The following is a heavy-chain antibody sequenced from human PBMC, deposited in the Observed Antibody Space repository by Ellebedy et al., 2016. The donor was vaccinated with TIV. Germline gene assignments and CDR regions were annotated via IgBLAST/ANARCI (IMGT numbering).Heavy chain of an antibody. V-gene: IGHV1-69*13. D-gene: IGHD3-22*01. J-gene: IGHJ4*02. CDR2: IIPIFGTA. CDR1: GGTFSSYA. Sequence: SVKVSXXASGGTFSSYAISWVRQAPGQGLEWMGGIIPIFGTANYAQKFQGRVTITADESTSTAYMELSSLRSEDTAVYYCASWVEYYYDSSGYSRSPFDYWGQGTLVTVSS. CDR3: ASWVEYYYDSSGYSRSPFDY.